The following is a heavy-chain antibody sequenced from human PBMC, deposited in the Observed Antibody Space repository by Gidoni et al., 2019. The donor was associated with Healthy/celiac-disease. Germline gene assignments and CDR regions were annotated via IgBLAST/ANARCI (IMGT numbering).Heavy chain of an antibody. J-gene: IGHJ4*02. D-gene: IGHD3-16*02. CDR3: ARLPRGVYDYVWGSYRYTASSIDY. CDR2: INHSGST. CDR1: GGSFSGYY. Sequence: QVQLQQWGAGLLKPSETLSLTCAVYGGSFSGYYWSWIRQPPGKGLEWIGEINHSGSTNYNPSLKSRVTISVDTSKNQFSLKLSSVTAADTAVYYCARLPRGVYDYVWGSYRYTASSIDYWGQGTLVTVSS. V-gene: IGHV4-34*01.